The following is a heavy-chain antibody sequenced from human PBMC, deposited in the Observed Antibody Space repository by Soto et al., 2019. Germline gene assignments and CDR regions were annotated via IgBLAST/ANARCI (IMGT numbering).Heavy chain of an antibody. CDR2: IYHSGST. Sequence: ETLSLTCAVSGYSISSGYYWGWIRQPPGKGLEWIGSIYHSGSTYYNPSLKSRVTISVDTSKNQFSLKLSSVTAADTAVYYCASLWFGEQRNYYYYGMDVWGQGTTVTVSS. CDR3: ASLWFGEQRNYYYYGMDV. CDR1: GYSISSGYY. D-gene: IGHD3-10*01. V-gene: IGHV4-38-2*01. J-gene: IGHJ6*02.